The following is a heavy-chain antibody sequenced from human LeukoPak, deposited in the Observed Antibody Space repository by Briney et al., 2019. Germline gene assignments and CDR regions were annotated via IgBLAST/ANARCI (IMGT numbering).Heavy chain of an antibody. Sequence: GASVKVSCKASGYTVTSYYMHWVRQAPGQGLEWMGIINPSSGSTSYAQKFQGRVTMTRDTSTSTVYMELSSLRSEDTAVYYCARAASPTVTTYYFDFWGQGTLVTVSS. CDR3: ARAASPTVTTYYFDF. CDR1: GYTVTSYY. D-gene: IGHD4-17*01. J-gene: IGHJ4*02. CDR2: INPSSGST. V-gene: IGHV1-46*01.